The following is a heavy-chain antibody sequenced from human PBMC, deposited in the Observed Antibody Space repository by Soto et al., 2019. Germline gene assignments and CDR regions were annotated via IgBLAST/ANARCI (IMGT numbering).Heavy chain of an antibody. D-gene: IGHD4-17*01. Sequence: QVQLVQSGAEVKKPGASVKVSCKASGYTFTSYAMHWVRQAPGQRLEWMGWINAGNGNIKYSQKFQGRVTITRDTAARPAYMALSSLRSEDTALYYCASDTAPSDVWGQGTTVTVSS. CDR3: ASDTAPSDV. V-gene: IGHV1-3*01. CDR1: GYTFTSYA. CDR2: INAGNGNI. J-gene: IGHJ6*02.